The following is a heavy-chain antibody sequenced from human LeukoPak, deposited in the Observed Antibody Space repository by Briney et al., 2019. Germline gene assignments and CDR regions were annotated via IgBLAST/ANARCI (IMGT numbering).Heavy chain of an antibody. CDR3: ARPRYYDSSGYYFDI. V-gene: IGHV3-11*03. D-gene: IGHD3-22*01. J-gene: IGHJ3*02. CDR2: ISSSNNFR. CDR1: GFTFSEYY. Sequence: GGSLTLSCAASGFTFSEYYMSWIGQAPGKGLEWVSYISSSNNFRNYADSVKGRFTISRDNAKNSLYLQMNSLRAEDTAVYYCARPRYYDSSGYYFDIWGQRKLVSASS.